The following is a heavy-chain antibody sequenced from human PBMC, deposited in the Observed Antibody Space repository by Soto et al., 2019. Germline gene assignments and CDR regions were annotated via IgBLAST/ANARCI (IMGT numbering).Heavy chain of an antibody. Sequence: GGSLRLSCVASGFFFRDFGMHWVRQAPGKGLEWVSVIWYDGSNTYQGESVKGRFTMSRDISKNTLYLQMDSLRPEDTAVYYCAGTSSLQWYYMDVWDKGTTVTVSS. CDR3: AGTSSLQWYYMDV. D-gene: IGHD1-7*01. CDR1: GFFFRDFG. V-gene: IGHV3-33*01. J-gene: IGHJ6*03. CDR2: IWYDGSNT.